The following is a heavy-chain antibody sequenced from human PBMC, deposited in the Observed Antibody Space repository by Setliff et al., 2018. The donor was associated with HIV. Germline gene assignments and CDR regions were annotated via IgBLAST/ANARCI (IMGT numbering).Heavy chain of an antibody. CDR2: INSDGSST. Sequence: HPGGSLRLSGAASGFTVSSHWRHWVRQAPGKGLVWVSRINSDGSSTSYAASVKGRFTISRDNAKNTVYLQMNSLRAEDTTVYYCAREAYGYCSSTSCYASPLFDYWGQGTLVTVSS. CDR1: GFTVSSHW. V-gene: IGHV3-74*01. J-gene: IGHJ4*02. CDR3: AREAYGYCSSTSCYASPLFDY. D-gene: IGHD2-2*01.